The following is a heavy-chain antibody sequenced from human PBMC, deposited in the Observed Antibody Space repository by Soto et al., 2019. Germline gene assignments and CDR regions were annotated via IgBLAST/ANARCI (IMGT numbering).Heavy chain of an antibody. CDR1: GFTFSSYS. CDR2: ISSSSSTI. Sequence: EVQLVESGGGLVQPGGSLRLSCAASGFTFSSYSMNWVRQAPGKGLEWVSYISSSSSTIYYADSVKGRFTISRDNAKNSLYLQMISLRAENTAVYYCARDRSYYAILTGEYYYYYGMDVWGQGTTVTVSS. V-gene: IGHV3-48*01. D-gene: IGHD3-9*01. CDR3: ARDRSYYAILTGEYYYYYGMDV. J-gene: IGHJ6*02.